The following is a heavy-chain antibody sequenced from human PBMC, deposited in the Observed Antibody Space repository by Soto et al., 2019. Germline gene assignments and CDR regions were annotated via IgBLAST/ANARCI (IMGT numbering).Heavy chain of an antibody. D-gene: IGHD3-3*01. Sequence: GGSLRLSCAASGFTFSNAWMNWVRQAPGKGLEWVGRIKSKTDGGTTDYAAPVKGRFTISRDDSKNTLYLQMNSLKTEDTAVYYFSRITIFGVVQPGDYYYGMDVWGQGTTVTVS. V-gene: IGHV3-15*07. CDR2: IKSKTDGGTT. CDR3: SRITIFGVVQPGDYYYGMDV. CDR1: GFTFSNAW. J-gene: IGHJ6*02.